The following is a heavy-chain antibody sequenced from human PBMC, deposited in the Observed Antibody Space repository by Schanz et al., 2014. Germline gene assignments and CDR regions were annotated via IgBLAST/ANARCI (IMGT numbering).Heavy chain of an antibody. CDR3: ARDLEGYDGGGGGFDP. D-gene: IGHD2-21*01. CDR2: IGTAGDT. CDR1: GFTLSSYA. Sequence: VQLVESGGGVVQPGRSLRLSCAAYGFTLSSYAMHWVRQATGAGLEWVSAIGTAGDTFYLDSVKGRFTISRENAKNSLYLQMNSLRAEDTAVYYCARDLEGYDGGGGGFDPWGQGTLVTVSS. V-gene: IGHV3-13*04. J-gene: IGHJ5*02.